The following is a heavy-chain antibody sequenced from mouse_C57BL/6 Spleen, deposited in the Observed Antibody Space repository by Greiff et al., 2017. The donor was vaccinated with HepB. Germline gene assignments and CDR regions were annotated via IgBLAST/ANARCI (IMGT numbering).Heavy chain of an antibody. V-gene: IGHV5-16*01. CDR3: AREEPTGAMDY. Sequence: EVKLVESEGGLVQPGSSMKLSCTASGFTFSDYYMAWVRQVPEKGLEWVANINYDGSSTYYLDSLKSRFIISRDNAKNILYLQMSSLKSEDTATYYCAREEPTGAMDYWGQGTSVTVSS. CDR2: INYDGSST. J-gene: IGHJ4*01. CDR1: GFTFSDYY. D-gene: IGHD1-1*01.